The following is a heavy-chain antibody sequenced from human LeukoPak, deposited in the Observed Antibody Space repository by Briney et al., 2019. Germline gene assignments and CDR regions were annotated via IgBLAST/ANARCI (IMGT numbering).Heavy chain of an antibody. Sequence: GRSLRLSCAASGFTFSGSAINWVRQAPGKGLEWVSVISRDGSGTYYADSVKGRFTISRDNSKNTVYLQMNSLEPDDTAVYYCARDAFYSSGTYFDYWGQGTLVTVSS. CDR2: ISRDGSGT. CDR1: GFTFSGSA. CDR3: ARDAFYSSGTYFDY. V-gene: IGHV3-30*04. J-gene: IGHJ4*02. D-gene: IGHD3-10*01.